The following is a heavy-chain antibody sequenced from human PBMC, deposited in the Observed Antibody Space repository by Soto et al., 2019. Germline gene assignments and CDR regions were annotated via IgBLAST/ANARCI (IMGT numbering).Heavy chain of an antibody. CDR1: GGSLSGVY. D-gene: IGHD5-18*01. CDR2: INHSGST. Sequence: PSETLSLTCVVYGGSLSGVYWTWIRQPPGKGLEWIGEINHSGSTNYSPSLESRVTISLDTSNNQFSLKLSSVTAADTAVYYCARGPGYSYGYWVYYYYYGMDVWGKGTTVTVSS. V-gene: IGHV4-34*01. CDR3: ARGPGYSYGYWVYYYYYGMDV. J-gene: IGHJ6*04.